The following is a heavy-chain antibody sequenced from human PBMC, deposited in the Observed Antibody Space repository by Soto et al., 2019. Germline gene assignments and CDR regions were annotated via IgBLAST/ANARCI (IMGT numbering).Heavy chain of an antibody. CDR1: GFTFSNYW. V-gene: IGHV3-74*01. Sequence: EVQLVESGGGLVQPGGSLRLSCAGSGFTFSNYWMHLVRQTPGKGLEWVSRIDHDGPTDYADSVRGRFTISRDNTENTLYLQMTSLSPEETAVYYCVRDSHGDYWGQGTLVTVSS. CDR3: VRDSHGDY. J-gene: IGHJ4*02. CDR2: IDHDGPT.